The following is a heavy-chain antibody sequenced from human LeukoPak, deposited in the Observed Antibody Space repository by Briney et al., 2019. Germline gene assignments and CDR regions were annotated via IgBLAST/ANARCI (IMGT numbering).Heavy chain of an antibody. CDR3: ARDANNYYDSSGYYYYFDY. CDR2: INPNSGGT. CDR1: GYTFNAYY. Sequence: ASVKVSCKTSGYTFNAYYMHWVRQAPGQGLEWMGWINPNSGGTNYAQKFQGRVTMTRDTSISTAYMELSRLRSDDTAVYYCARDANNYYDSSGYYYYFDYWGQGTLVTVSS. D-gene: IGHD3-22*01. V-gene: IGHV1-2*02. J-gene: IGHJ4*02.